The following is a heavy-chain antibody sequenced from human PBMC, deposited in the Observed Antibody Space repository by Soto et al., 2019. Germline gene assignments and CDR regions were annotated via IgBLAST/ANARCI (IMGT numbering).Heavy chain of an antibody. J-gene: IGHJ6*02. CDR3: ASKSGDSSGYYPYYNGMDV. Sequence: ASVKVSCKASGYTFTSYGISWVRQAPGQGLEWMGWISAYNSNTNYAQKLQGRVTMTTDTSTSTAYMELRSLRSDDTAVYYCASKSGDSSGYYPYYNGMDVWGQGTTVTVSS. CDR2: ISAYNSNT. D-gene: IGHD3-22*01. CDR1: GYTFTSYG. V-gene: IGHV1-18*01.